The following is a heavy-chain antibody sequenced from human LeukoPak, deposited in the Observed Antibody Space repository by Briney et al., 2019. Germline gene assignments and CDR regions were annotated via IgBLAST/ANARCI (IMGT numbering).Heavy chain of an antibody. J-gene: IGHJ6*02. D-gene: IGHD4-17*01. Sequence: SETLSLTCAVYGGSFSGYYWSWIRQPPGKGLEWIGEINHSGSTNYNPSLKSRVTISVDTSKNQFSLKLGSVTAADTAVYYCARGLRYPYYYGMDVWGQGTTVTVSS. CDR3: ARGLRYPYYYGMDV. CDR2: INHSGST. CDR1: GGSFSGYY. V-gene: IGHV4-34*01.